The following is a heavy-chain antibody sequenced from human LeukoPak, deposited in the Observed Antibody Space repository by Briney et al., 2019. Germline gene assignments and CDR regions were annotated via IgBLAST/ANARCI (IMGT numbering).Heavy chain of an antibody. D-gene: IGHD3-22*01. V-gene: IGHV4-61*02. CDR3: AAHSSGCSYYFDY. J-gene: IGHJ4*02. Sequence: PSETLSLTCTVSGGSISSGTYYWSWIRQPAGKRLERIGRIYTSGTTNYNPPLKSVVTITVDTSKNQFSLKLTSVTVADTAVYYCAAHSSGCSYYFDYWGQGTLVTVSS. CDR2: IYTSGTT. CDR1: GGSISSGTYY.